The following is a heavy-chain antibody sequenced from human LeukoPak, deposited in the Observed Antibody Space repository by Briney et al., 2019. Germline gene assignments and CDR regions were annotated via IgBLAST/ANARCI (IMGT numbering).Heavy chain of an antibody. CDR3: ARAGYIATPYFYYYMDV. V-gene: IGHV4-59*01. CDR1: GGSTSSYY. Sequence: PSETLSLTCTVSGGSTSSYYWSWIRHPPEKGLEWIGYIYYSGGTTYNTSLKSRVTISVDTSKKQFSLKLSSVTAADTAVYYCARAGYIATPYFYYYMDVWGKGTTVTISS. CDR2: IYYSGGT. D-gene: IGHD2-21*01. J-gene: IGHJ6*03.